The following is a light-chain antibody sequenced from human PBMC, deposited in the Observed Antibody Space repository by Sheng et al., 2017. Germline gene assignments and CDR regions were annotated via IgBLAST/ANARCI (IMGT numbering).Light chain of an antibody. CDR2: DAS. V-gene: IGKV3-20*01. J-gene: IGKJ1*01. CDR1: QSISSNY. CDR3: QHYVNSRT. Sequence: EIVLTQSPATLSLSPGERATLSCRAAQSISSNYLAWYQQKPGQAPRLLIYDASSRATGIPDRFSGSGSGTDFTLTIDRLEPDDFAVYYCQHYVNSRTFGQGTKVEI.